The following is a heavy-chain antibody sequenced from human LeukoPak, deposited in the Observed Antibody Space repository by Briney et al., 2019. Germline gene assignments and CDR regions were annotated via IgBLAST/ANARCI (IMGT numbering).Heavy chain of an antibody. Sequence: ASVKVSCKASGYTFTSYGISWVRQAPGQGLEWMGWINPNSGGTNYAQKFQGRVTMTRDTSISTAYMELSRLRSDDTAVYYCARDALWFGELWSFDYWGQGTLVTVSS. CDR3: ARDALWFGELWSFDY. CDR1: GYTFTSYG. D-gene: IGHD3-10*01. CDR2: INPNSGGT. J-gene: IGHJ4*02. V-gene: IGHV1-2*02.